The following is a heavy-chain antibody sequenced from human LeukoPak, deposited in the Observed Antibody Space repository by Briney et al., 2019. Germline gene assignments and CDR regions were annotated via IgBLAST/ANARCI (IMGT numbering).Heavy chain of an antibody. J-gene: IGHJ4*02. Sequence: GGSLRLSCAASGFTFSSNGMHWVRQAPGKGLEWVAVIWYDGSNKYYTDSVKGRFTISRDNSKNTLYLQMNSLRAEDTAVYYCARDQGYLDDPLYYFDYWGQGTLVTVSS. CDR1: GFTFSSNG. D-gene: IGHD3-9*01. CDR3: ARDQGYLDDPLYYFDY. V-gene: IGHV3-33*01. CDR2: IWYDGSNK.